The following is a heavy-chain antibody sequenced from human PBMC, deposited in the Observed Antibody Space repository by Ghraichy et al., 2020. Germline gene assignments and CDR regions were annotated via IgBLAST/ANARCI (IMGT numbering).Heavy chain of an antibody. Sequence: ASVKVSCKASGYTFTSYGISWVRQAPGQGLEWMGWISAYNGNTNYAQKLQGRVTMTTDTSTSTAYMELRSLRSDDTAVYYCARILGTRGLTGPADYWGQGTLVTVSS. D-gene: IGHD7-27*01. V-gene: IGHV1-18*01. CDR3: ARILGTRGLTGPADY. CDR2: ISAYNGNT. CDR1: GYTFTSYG. J-gene: IGHJ4*02.